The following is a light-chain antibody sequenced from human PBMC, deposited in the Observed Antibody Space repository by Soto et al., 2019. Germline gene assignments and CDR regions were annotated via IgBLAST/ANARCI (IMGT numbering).Light chain of an antibody. V-gene: IGKV3-20*01. CDR1: QTVSSSC. J-gene: IGKJ4*01. CDR3: QHYDNSAALT. CDR2: GVS. Sequence: EIVLTQSPGTLSLSPGESATLFCRASQTVSSSCLAWYQQKPGQAPRLLIYGVSSRATGITDRFSGSGSGTDFTLTISRLQPEDCAVYYCQHYDNSAALTFGGGTNVEIK.